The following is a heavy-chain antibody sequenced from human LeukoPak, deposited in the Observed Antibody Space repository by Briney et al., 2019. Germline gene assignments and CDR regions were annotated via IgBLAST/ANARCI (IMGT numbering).Heavy chain of an antibody. J-gene: IGHJ3*02. CDR2: IYPGDSDT. CDR1: GYSFTTYW. CDR3: ARQRWPHFTSDAFDI. V-gene: IGHV5-51*01. D-gene: IGHD5-24*01. Sequence: GESLKISCKGSGYSFTTYWIGWVRQMPGKGLEWMGIIYPGDSDTRYSPSFQGQVTISVDKSISTAYLQWSSLKASDTAVYYCARQRWPHFTSDAFDIWGQGTMVTASS.